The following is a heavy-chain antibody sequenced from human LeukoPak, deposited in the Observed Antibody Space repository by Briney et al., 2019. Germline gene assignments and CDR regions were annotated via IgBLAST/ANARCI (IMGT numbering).Heavy chain of an antibody. CDR2: ISSSGNTR. CDR1: GFTFSDYY. CDR3: AKDLGDGYNYGY. V-gene: IGHV3-11*01. J-gene: IGHJ4*02. Sequence: PGGSLRLSCAASGFTFSDYYMSWIRQAPGKGLEWVAYISSSGNTRYYADSVKGRFTISRDNAKNSLYLQMNSLRAEDTALYYCAKDLGDGYNYGYWGRGTLVTVSS. D-gene: IGHD5-24*01.